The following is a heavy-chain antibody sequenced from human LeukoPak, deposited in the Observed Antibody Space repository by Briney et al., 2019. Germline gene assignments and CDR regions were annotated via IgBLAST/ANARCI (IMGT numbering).Heavy chain of an antibody. CDR3: AHISYYGSGSHFDY. Sequence: ESGPTLVKPTQTLTLTCTFSGFLLSTSGVGVGWIRQPPGKALEWLALIYWDDDKRYSPSLKSRLTITKDTSKNQVVLTMTNMDPVDTATYYCAHISYYGSGSHFDYWGQGTLVTVSS. V-gene: IGHV2-5*02. CDR1: GFLLSTSGVG. CDR2: IYWDDDK. J-gene: IGHJ4*02. D-gene: IGHD3-10*01.